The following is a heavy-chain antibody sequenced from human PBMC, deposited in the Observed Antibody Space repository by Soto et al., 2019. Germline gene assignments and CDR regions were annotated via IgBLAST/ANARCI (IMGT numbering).Heavy chain of an antibody. CDR3: ARVGQQLVHYYYYGMDV. V-gene: IGHV3-30-3*01. Sequence: GGSLRLSCAASGFTFSSYAMHWVRQAPGKGLEWVAVISYDGSNKYYADSVKGRFTISRDNSKNTLYLQMNSLRAEDTAVYYCARVGQQLVHYYYYGMDVWGQGTTVNVSS. D-gene: IGHD6-13*01. CDR1: GFTFSSYA. CDR2: ISYDGSNK. J-gene: IGHJ6*02.